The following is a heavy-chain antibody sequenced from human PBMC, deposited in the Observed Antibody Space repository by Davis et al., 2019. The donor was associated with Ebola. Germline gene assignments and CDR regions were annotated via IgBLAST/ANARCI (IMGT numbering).Heavy chain of an antibody. J-gene: IGHJ1*01. CDR3: ARVYGSVIQH. D-gene: IGHD3-10*01. Sequence: GESLKISCAASGFTFSSYSMNWVRQAPGKGLEWVSSISSSSSYIYYADSVKGRFTISRDNAKNSLYLQMNTLRAEDTAVYYCARVYGSVIQHWGQGTLVTVSS. CDR2: ISSSSSYI. CDR1: GFTFSSYS. V-gene: IGHV3-21*01.